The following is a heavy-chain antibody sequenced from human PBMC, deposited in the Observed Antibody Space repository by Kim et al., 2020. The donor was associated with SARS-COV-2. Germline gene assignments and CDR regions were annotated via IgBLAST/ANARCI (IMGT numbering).Heavy chain of an antibody. CDR1: GGSISSYY. J-gene: IGHJ6*02. CDR2: IYYSGST. CDR3: ARHLGEQLDPGSEKGGFYYYYGMDV. Sequence: SETLSLTCTVSGGSISSYYWSWIRQPPGKGLEWIGYIYYSGSTNYNPSLKSRVTISVDTSKNQFSLKLSSVTAADTAVYYCARHLGEQLDPGSEKGGFYYYYGMDVWGQGTTVTVSS. D-gene: IGHD3-16*01. V-gene: IGHV4-59*08.